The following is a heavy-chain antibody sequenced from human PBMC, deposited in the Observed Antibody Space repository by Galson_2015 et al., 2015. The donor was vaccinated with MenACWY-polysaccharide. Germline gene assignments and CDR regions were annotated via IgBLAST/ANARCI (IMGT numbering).Heavy chain of an antibody. CDR2: IYYSGNT. CDR3: ARFGVTPPPTRKYSLDF. Sequence: SETLSLTCTVSGGSIRSYYWSWLRQPPGKGLEWIGHIYYSGNTYYNSSLNSRVTISVDTSKNQFSLKLNSVTAADTAVYYCARFGVTPPPTRKYSLDFWGQETLAPV. J-gene: IGHJ4*02. D-gene: IGHD2-15*01. CDR1: GGSIRSYY. V-gene: IGHV4-59*01.